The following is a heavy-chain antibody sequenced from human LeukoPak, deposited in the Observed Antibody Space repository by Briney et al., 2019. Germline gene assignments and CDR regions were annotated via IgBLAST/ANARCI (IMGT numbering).Heavy chain of an antibody. CDR1: GFTFSSYW. CDR2: IKQDGSEK. CDR3: ARAPGEGWFDP. Sequence: LPGGSLRLSCAASGFTFSSYWMSWVRQAPGKGLEWVASIKQDGSEKYYVDSVKGRFTISRDNAKNSLYLQMNSLRAEDTALYYCARAPGEGWFDPWGQGTLVTVSS. J-gene: IGHJ5*02. V-gene: IGHV3-7*03. D-gene: IGHD4-17*01.